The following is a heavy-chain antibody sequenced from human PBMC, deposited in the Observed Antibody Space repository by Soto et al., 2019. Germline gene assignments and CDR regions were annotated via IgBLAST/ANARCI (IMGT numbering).Heavy chain of an antibody. D-gene: IGHD1-20*01. CDR3: ARGRYNWNY. J-gene: IGHJ4*02. Sequence: ETLSLTCAVYGGSFSGYYWSWIRQPPGKGLEWIGEINHSGSTNYKPSLKSRVTISVDTSKNQFSLKLSSVTAADTAVYYCARGRYNWNYWGQGTLVTVYS. CDR2: INHSGST. CDR1: GGSFSGYY. V-gene: IGHV4-34*01.